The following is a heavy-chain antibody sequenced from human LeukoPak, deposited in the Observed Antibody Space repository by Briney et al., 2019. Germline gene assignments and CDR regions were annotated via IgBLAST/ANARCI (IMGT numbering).Heavy chain of an antibody. D-gene: IGHD3-10*01. CDR1: GYTFTSYG. CDR2: ISAYNGNT. Sequence: ASVKVSCKASGYTFTSYGISWVRQAPGQGLEWMGWISAYNGNTNYAQKLQGRVTMTTDTSTSTAYMELRSLRSDDTAVYYCARDYVLLSFGEHMDVWGKGTTVTISS. CDR3: ARDYVLLSFGEHMDV. J-gene: IGHJ6*03. V-gene: IGHV1-18*01.